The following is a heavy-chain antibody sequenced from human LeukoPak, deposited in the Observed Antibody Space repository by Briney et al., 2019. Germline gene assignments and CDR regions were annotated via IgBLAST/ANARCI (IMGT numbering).Heavy chain of an antibody. Sequence: SVTLSCKAYTGTFSSYATSCVRQAPGQGLEWMGGIIPMFGKANYAQKFQGRVRLTTDQTTSTAYMELSTLRTEDTAVYYCARDKGSGYYNFDYWGQGTLVTVSS. CDR3: ARDKGSGYYNFDY. V-gene: IGHV1-69*05. D-gene: IGHD3-22*01. CDR2: IIPMFGKA. J-gene: IGHJ4*02. CDR1: TGTFSSYA.